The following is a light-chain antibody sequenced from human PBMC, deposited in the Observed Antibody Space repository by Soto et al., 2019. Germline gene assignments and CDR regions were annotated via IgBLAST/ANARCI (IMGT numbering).Light chain of an antibody. CDR2: YIS. V-gene: IGKV3D-15*01. Sequence: IAMAQSPAILSVCLGQTASLSCRACQSAGDFLAWYQPKPGQAPRLLIYYISTRATCIPARFSGSGSGTEFTLAINSLQSEDSAVYYCQQHNQRPITFGQGTRLDI. CDR1: QSAGDF. CDR3: QQHNQRPIT. J-gene: IGKJ5*01.